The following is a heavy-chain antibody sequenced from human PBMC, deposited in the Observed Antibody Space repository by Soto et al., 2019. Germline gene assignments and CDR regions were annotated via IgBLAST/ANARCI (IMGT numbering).Heavy chain of an antibody. CDR3: ARARPIAAAGYDY. J-gene: IGHJ4*02. Sequence: SETLSLTCAVYGGSFSGYYWRWIRQPPGKGLEWIGEINHSGSTYYNPSLKSRVTISVDTYKNQFSLKLSSVTAADTAVCYCARARPIAAAGYDYWGQGTLVTVSS. V-gene: IGHV4-34*01. CDR1: GGSFSGYY. D-gene: IGHD6-13*01. CDR2: INHSGST.